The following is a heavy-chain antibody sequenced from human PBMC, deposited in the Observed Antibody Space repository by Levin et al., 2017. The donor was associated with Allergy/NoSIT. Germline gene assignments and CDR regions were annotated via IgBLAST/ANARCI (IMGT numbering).Heavy chain of an antibody. CDR3: AKDDSSGYYSPLGL. D-gene: IGHD3-22*01. CDR1: GFAFSSYA. J-gene: IGHJ3*01. Sequence: EASVKVSCAASGFAFSSYAMSWARQAPGKGLEWVSAISGSGGNTYYADSVEGRFTVSRDNSKNTLYLQMHSLRAEDTAIYYCAKDDSSGYYSPLGLWGQGTMVTVSS. CDR2: ISGSGGNT. V-gene: IGHV3-23*01.